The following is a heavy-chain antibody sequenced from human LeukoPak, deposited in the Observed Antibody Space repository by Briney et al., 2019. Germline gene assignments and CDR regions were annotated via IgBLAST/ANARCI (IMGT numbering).Heavy chain of an antibody. Sequence: PETLSLTCTVSGGSISSYYWSWIRQPPGKGLEWIGYIYYSGSTNYNPSLKSRVTISVDTSKNQFSLNLSSVTAADTAVYYCARVQARGYSYGWLYYFDYWGQGTLVTVSS. J-gene: IGHJ4*02. CDR2: IYYSGST. D-gene: IGHD5-18*01. CDR1: GGSISSYY. V-gene: IGHV4-59*01. CDR3: ARVQARGYSYGWLYYFDY.